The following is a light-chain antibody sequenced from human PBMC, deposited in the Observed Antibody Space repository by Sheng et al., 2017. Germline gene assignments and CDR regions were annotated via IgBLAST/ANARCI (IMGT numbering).Light chain of an antibody. J-gene: IGKJ2*01. CDR2: WAS. CDR1: QTVLYAPNNKNY. V-gene: IGKV4-1*01. Sequence: IVMTQSPESLAVSLGERATINCRSSQTVLYAPNNKNYLAWYQHKPGQPPKLLIYWASTRESGVPDRFSGAGSATDFTLTISSLQAEDVAVYYCQQYYGTPYTFGQGTKLEI. CDR3: QQYYGTPYT.